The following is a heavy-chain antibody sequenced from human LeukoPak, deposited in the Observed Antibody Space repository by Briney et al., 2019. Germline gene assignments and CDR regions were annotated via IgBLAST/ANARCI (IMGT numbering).Heavy chain of an antibody. CDR3: AKVHDTMIVVVVSYFDY. CDR2: ISGSGGST. V-gene: IGHV3-23*01. CDR1: GFTFSSYA. D-gene: IGHD3-22*01. Sequence: GGSLRLSCAASGFTFSSYAMSWVRQAPGKGLKWVSAISGSGGSTYYADSVKGRFTISRDNSKNTLYLQMNSLRAEDTAVYYCAKVHDTMIVVVVSYFDYWGQETLVTVSS. J-gene: IGHJ4*02.